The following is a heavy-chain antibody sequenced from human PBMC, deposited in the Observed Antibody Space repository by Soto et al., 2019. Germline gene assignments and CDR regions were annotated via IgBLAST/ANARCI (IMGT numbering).Heavy chain of an antibody. CDR1: GGSISSSNW. Sequence: QVQLQESGPGLVKPSGTLSLTCAVSGGSISSSNWWSWVRQPPGKGLEWIGEIYHSGSTNYNPSLKSRVTISVDQSKNQFSLKLSSVTAADTAVYYCARGYSGYDYRGASFDYWGQGTLVTVSS. CDR3: ARGYSGYDYRGASFDY. D-gene: IGHD5-12*01. V-gene: IGHV4-4*02. CDR2: IYHSGST. J-gene: IGHJ4*02.